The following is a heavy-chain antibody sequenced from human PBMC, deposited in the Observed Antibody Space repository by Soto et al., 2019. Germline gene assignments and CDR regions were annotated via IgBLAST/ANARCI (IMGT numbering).Heavy chain of an antibody. CDR3: AKDPIGDYVGGFYF. CDR2: MSATDGRS. CDR1: GFIFNSFA. J-gene: IGHJ3*01. Sequence: EVQLLESGGGLVQPGGSLRLSCAASGFIFNSFAMTWVRQAPGKGLEWVSSMSATDGRSYYADSVKGRFTISRDDSKSALYLQMNSVRVEDTAVYYCAKDPIGDYVGGFYFWGQGTMVTV. V-gene: IGHV3-23*01. D-gene: IGHD4-17*01.